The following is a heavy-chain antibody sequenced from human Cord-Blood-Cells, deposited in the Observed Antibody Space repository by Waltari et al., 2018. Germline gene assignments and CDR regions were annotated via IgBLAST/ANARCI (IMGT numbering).Heavy chain of an antibody. CDR1: GGSISSSSYY. J-gene: IGHJ4*02. V-gene: IGHV4-39*01. CDR3: ARHAPYSSSLYYFDY. Sequence: QLQLQESGPGLVKPSETLSLTCTVSGGSISSSSYYWGWIRQPPGKGLEWLGSIYYSGSTYYNPSLKSRVTISVDTSKNQFSLKLSSVTAADTAVYYCARHAPYSSSLYYFDYWGQGTLVTVSS. D-gene: IGHD6-13*01. CDR2: IYYSGST.